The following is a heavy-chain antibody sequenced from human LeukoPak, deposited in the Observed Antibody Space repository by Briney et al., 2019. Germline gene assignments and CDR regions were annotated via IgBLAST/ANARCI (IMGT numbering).Heavy chain of an antibody. J-gene: IGHJ5*02. Sequence: GESLKISCQSSGYTFTSYWIGWVRQMTGKGLQWMGIIYPGDSDTTYSPSFQGRVTISADKSISTAYLQWSSLKASDTAIYYCARLIVGISSTGWFDPWGQGTLVTVSS. CDR1: GYTFTSYW. CDR3: ARLIVGISSTGWFDP. CDR2: IYPGDSDT. D-gene: IGHD1-26*01. V-gene: IGHV5-51*01.